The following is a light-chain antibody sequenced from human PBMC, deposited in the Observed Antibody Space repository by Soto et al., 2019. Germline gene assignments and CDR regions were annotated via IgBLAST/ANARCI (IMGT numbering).Light chain of an antibody. CDR3: QQYNSSPT. CDR2: KAS. V-gene: IGKV1-5*03. CDR1: QSISSW. Sequence: DLQMTQSPSTLSASVGDRVTITCRASQSISSWLAWYQQKPGKAPKLLIYKASSLESGVPPRFSGSGSGTEFTLTISSLQPDDFATYYCQQYNSSPTFGQGTKVEIK. J-gene: IGKJ1*01.